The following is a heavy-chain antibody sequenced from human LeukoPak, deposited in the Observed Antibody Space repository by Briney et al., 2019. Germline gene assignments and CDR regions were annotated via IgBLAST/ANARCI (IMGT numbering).Heavy chain of an antibody. CDR2: ITSSSSYI. CDR3: ARDQGRIAADGNYLSSGY. J-gene: IGHJ4*02. V-gene: IGHV3-21*01. Sequence: GGSLRLSGAASGFTFSSYGMIWVRQAPGKGLEWVSSITSSSSYIYYADSVKGRFTISRDNSNDTLYQQMNSLRAEDTAVYYCARDQGRIAADGNYLSSGYWGQGTPVTVSS. CDR1: GFTFSSYG. D-gene: IGHD6-13*01.